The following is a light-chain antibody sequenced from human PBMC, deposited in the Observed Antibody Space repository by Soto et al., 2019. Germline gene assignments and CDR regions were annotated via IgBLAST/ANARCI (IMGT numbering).Light chain of an antibody. CDR3: QQYSSPRWT. V-gene: IGKV3-20*01. CDR1: QSIFSTY. CDR2: GAS. J-gene: IGKJ1*01. Sequence: EIVLTQSPGTLSLSPGERATLSCRASQSIFSTYFAWYQQKPGQAPRLLIYGASSRATGIPDRFNGSGSGSDFTLTINRLEPEDFAVYYCQQYSSPRWTFGQGTKV.